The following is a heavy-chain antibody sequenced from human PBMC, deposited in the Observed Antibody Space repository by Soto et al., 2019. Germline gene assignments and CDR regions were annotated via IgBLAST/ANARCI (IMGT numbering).Heavy chain of an antibody. CDR1: GYTFTSYG. D-gene: IGHD4-17*01. CDR2: ISTYNGNT. V-gene: IGHV1-18*01. CDR3: AREGDYDGFDY. J-gene: IGHJ4*01. Sequence: QVQLVQSGAEVKKPGASVKVSCKASGYTFTSYGISWVRQAPGQGLEWMGWISTYNGNTNYAQKLQGRVTLTTDTSTSTASMELSSLTSDDTAVYYCAREGDYDGFDYWGPGTLVTVSS.